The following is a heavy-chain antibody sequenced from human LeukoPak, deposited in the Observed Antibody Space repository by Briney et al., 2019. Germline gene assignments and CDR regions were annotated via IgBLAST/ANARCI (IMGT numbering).Heavy chain of an antibody. CDR2: IRYDGSNK. D-gene: IGHD3-22*01. V-gene: IGHV3-30*02. CDR3: AKDGIFYDSSGYYYFDY. CDR1: GFTFSSYA. J-gene: IGHJ4*02. Sequence: GGSLRLSCAASGFTFSSYAMHWVRQAPGKGLEWVAFIRYDGSNKYYADSVKGRFTISRDNFKNTLYLQMNSLRAEDTAVYYCAKDGIFYDSSGYYYFDYWGQGTLVTVSS.